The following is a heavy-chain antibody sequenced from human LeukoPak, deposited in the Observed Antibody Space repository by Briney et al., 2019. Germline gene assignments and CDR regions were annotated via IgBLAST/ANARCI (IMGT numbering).Heavy chain of an antibody. V-gene: IGHV1-2*02. CDR2: INPNSGGT. D-gene: IGHD2-2*01. CDR3: ARHTLLLNVVVPAATRNWFDP. CDR1: GYTFTGYY. J-gene: IGHJ5*02. Sequence: GASVKVSCKASGYTFTGYYMHWVRQAPGQGLEWMGWINPNSGGTNYAQKFQGRVTMTRDTSISTAYMELSRLRPDDTAVYYCARHTLLLNVVVPAATRNWFDPWAREPWSPSPQ.